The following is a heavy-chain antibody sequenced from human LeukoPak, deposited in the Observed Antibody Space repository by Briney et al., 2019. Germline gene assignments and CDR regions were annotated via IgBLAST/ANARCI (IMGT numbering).Heavy chain of an antibody. V-gene: IGHV4-4*02. D-gene: IGHD1-26*01. Sequence: SETLSLTCGVSGGSLSSTNWYSWVRQPPGQGLEWIGEISLSGLTNYNPSLKSRVTMSLDKSKNLLSLTLTSVTAADTAVYYCSRESGAFSPFGYWGQGTLVTVTS. CDR1: GGSLSSTNW. CDR3: SRESGAFSPFGY. J-gene: IGHJ4*02. CDR2: ISLSGLT.